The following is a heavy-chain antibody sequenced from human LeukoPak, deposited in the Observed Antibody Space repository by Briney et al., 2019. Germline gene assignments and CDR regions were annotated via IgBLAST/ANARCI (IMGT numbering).Heavy chain of an antibody. J-gene: IGHJ4*02. CDR1: GDFIDIVLYL. Sequence: RSETLSLTCTVSGDFIDIVLYLWTWVRQHPGGGREWIGATYDSGSTQYNPSLTSRVIISVDTSKNQFSLKLSSVTAADTAVYYCARAYCTSTRCPFDSWGQGTLVTVSS. CDR2: TYDSGST. V-gene: IGHV4-31*03. CDR3: ARAYCTSTRCPFDS. D-gene: IGHD2-2*01.